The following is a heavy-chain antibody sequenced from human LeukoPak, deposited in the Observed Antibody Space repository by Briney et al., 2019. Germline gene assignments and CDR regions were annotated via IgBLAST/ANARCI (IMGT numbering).Heavy chain of an antibody. CDR3: ARDREGSGRYLGWFDP. CDR2: INPNSGGT. D-gene: IGHD6-19*01. CDR1: GYTFTGYY. Sequence: ASVKVSCKASGYTFTGYYMHWVRQAPGQGLEWMGRINPNSGGTNYAQKFQGRVTMTRDTSISTAYMELSRLRSDDTAVYYCARDREGSGRYLGWFDPWGQGTLVTVSS. J-gene: IGHJ5*02. V-gene: IGHV1-2*06.